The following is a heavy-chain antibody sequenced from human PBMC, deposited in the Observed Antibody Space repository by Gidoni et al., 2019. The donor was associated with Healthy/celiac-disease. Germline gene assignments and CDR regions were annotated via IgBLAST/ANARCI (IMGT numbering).Heavy chain of an antibody. CDR3: ARDNLQWLVLYYFDY. V-gene: IGHV3-30-3*01. J-gene: IGHJ4*02. CDR2: ISYDGSNK. CDR1: SSYA. D-gene: IGHD6-19*01. Sequence: SSYAMHWVRQAPGKGLEWVAVISYDGSNKYYADSVKGRFTISRDNSKNTLYLQMNSLRAEDTAVYYCARDNLQWLVLYYFDYWGQGTLVTVSS.